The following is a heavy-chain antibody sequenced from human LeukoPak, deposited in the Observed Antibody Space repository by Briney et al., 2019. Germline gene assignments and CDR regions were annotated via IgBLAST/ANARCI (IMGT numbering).Heavy chain of an antibody. Sequence: GGSLRLSCAASGFTLSNYWVHWVRQAPGKGQVWVSRVNPDGSSTNYADSVKGRFTISRDNAKNTLYLQMNRLRAEDTAVYYCARDMTGYHDYWGQGTLVTVSS. CDR1: GFTLSNYW. D-gene: IGHD3-9*01. CDR2: VNPDGSST. V-gene: IGHV3-74*01. J-gene: IGHJ4*02. CDR3: ARDMTGYHDY.